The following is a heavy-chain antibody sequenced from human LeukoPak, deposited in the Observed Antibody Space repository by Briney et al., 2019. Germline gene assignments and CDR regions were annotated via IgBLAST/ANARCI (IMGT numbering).Heavy chain of an antibody. CDR3: ARDSVVVPAAIGY. J-gene: IGHJ4*02. Sequence: GASVKVSCKASGYTFTSYYMHWVRQAPGQGLEWMGWINPNSGGTNYAQKFQGRVTMTRDTSISTAYMELSRLRSDDAAVYYCARDSVVVPAAIGYWGQGTLVTVSS. CDR2: INPNSGGT. D-gene: IGHD2-2*01. V-gene: IGHV1-2*02. CDR1: GYTFTSYY.